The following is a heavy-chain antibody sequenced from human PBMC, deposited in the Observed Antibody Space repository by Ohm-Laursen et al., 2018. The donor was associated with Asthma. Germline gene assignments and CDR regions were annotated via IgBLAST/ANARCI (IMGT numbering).Heavy chain of an antibody. Sequence: SVKVSCKASGYTFTSYDINWVRQATGQGLEWMGWMNPNSGNTGYAQKFQGRVTMTRNTSISTAYMELSSLRSEDTAVYYCARDRKQQLGPWFDPWGQGTLVTVSS. V-gene: IGHV1-8*01. D-gene: IGHD6-13*01. CDR2: MNPNSGNT. J-gene: IGHJ5*02. CDR3: ARDRKQQLGPWFDP. CDR1: GYTFTSYD.